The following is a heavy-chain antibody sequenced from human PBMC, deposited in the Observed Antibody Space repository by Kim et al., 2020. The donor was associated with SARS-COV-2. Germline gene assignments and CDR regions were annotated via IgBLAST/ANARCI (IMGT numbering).Heavy chain of an antibody. J-gene: IGHJ4*02. CDR1: GFSFSSYW. V-gene: IGHV3-74*01. CDR3: ARDQSGAADY. D-gene: IGHD3-10*01. Sequence: GGSLRLSCAASGFSFSSYWMHWVRQVPGKGLVWVSRTNEDGSTTNYADSVRGRFTISRDNAENTLFLQMNRLTAEDTAVYYCARDQSGAADYWGQGPLVTVSS. CDR2: TNEDGSTT.